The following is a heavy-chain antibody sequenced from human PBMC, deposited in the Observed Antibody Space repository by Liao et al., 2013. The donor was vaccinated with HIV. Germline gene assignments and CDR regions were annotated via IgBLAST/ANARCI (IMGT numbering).Heavy chain of an antibody. D-gene: IGHD2-21*01. J-gene: IGHJ4*02. V-gene: IGHV4-59*01. CDR2: IYYSGST. CDR3: ARERGGTYCGGDCYLDY. Sequence: QVQLQESGPGLVKPSETLSLTCTVSGGSISSYYWSWIRQPPGKGLEWIGYIYYSGSTNYNPSLKSRVTISVDTSKNQFSLKLSSVTAADTAVYYCARERGGTYCGGDCYLDYWGQGTLVTVSS. CDR1: GGSISSYY.